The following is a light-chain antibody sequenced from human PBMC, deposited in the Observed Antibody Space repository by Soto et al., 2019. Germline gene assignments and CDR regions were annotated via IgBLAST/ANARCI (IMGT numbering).Light chain of an antibody. Sequence: QSALTQPPSASGSPGQSVTISCTGTSSDVGGYNYVSWYQQHPGKAPKLMIYEVNKRPSGVPDRFSGSKSGNTASLTVSGLQAEDEADYYCSSDAGSNSVIFGGGTKLTVL. CDR3: SSDAGSNSVI. J-gene: IGLJ2*01. CDR2: EVN. CDR1: SSDVGGYNY. V-gene: IGLV2-8*01.